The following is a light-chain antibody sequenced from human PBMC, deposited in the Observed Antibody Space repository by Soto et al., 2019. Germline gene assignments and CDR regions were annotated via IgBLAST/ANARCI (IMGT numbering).Light chain of an antibody. V-gene: IGLV2-14*01. Sequence: QSVLTQPASVSGSPGQSITISCTGTSSDIGGYNYVSWYQQHPRKAPKLLIYDVANRPSGVSNRFSGSKSGNTASLTISGLQAEDEGDYDCSSYTSSATVIFGGGTKLTVL. CDR2: DVA. CDR1: SSDIGGYNY. CDR3: SSYTSSATVI. J-gene: IGLJ2*01.